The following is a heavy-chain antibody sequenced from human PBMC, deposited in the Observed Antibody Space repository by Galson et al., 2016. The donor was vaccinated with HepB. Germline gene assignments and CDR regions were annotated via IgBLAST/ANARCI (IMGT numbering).Heavy chain of an antibody. Sequence: SLRLSCAASGFNFDTYKMNWVRQAPGKGLEWVSSISARSTFTEYADSVKGRFTVSRDNDKNTLYLKISSLRAEDTAVYYCTNSEFRSGGLLDHWGQGTQVTAS. CDR1: GFNFDTYK. V-gene: IGHV3-21*01. CDR2: ISARSTFT. CDR3: TNSEFRSGGLLDH. D-gene: IGHD6-19*01. J-gene: IGHJ4*02.